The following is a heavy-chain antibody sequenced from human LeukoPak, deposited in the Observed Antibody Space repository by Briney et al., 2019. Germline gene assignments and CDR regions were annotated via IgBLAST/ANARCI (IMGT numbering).Heavy chain of an antibody. CDR1: GYTFTSFP. Sequence: GASVKVSCKASGYTFTSFPVNWVRQAPGQGLEWMGWINTNTGNPTYAQGFAGRFVFSLDTSVSTAYVEISSLKAEDTAVFFCARGHDATGYWAYWGQGTLVTVSS. J-gene: IGHJ4*02. V-gene: IGHV7-4-1*02. D-gene: IGHD3-9*01. CDR3: ARGHDATGYWAY. CDR2: INTNTGNP.